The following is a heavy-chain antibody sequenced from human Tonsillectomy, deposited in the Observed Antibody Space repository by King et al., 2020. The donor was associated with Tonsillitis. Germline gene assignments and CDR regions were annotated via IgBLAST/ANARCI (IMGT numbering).Heavy chain of an antibody. V-gene: IGHV4-34*01. Sequence: VQLPQWGAGLLKPSETLSLTCAVYGGSCRGYYWSWIRQPPGKGREWIGEINHRGSTNYNPSLKSRDTISVDTSKNQFSLKLSSVTAADTAVYYCARKVLANYYMDLWGPGPPVTVSS. CDR2: INHRGST. CDR1: GGSCRGYY. D-gene: IGHD3-10*01. CDR3: ARKVLANYYMDL. J-gene: IGHJ6*03.